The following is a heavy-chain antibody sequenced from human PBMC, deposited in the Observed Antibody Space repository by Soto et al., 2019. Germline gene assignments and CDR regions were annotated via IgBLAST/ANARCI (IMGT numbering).Heavy chain of an antibody. J-gene: IGHJ4*02. CDR2: IYWDDDK. CDR1: GFSLSTFGEG. D-gene: IGHD2-2*01. CDR3: AHRPSIAVVPGGIWIPHYHFDY. V-gene: IGHV2-5*02. Sequence: QITLEESGPTLVKPTQTLTLTCTFSGFSLSTFGEGVAWIRQPPGKALEWLALIYWDDDKRYSPSLKSRLTITKDTSKNQVVLTMTNMDPVDTATYYSAHRPSIAVVPGGIWIPHYHFDYWGQGTLVTVSS.